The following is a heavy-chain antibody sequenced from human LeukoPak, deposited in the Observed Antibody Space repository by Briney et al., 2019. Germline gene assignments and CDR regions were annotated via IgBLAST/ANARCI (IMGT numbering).Heavy chain of an antibody. CDR2: ISSSSSYI. CDR3: ARDGGSTTSDY. D-gene: IGHD1-26*01. CDR1: GFTFSSYS. V-gene: IGHV3-21*01. Sequence: GGSLRLSCAASGFTFSSYSMNWVRQAPGKGLEWVSSISSSSSYIYYADSVRGRFTISRDNAKNSLFLQMNSLRAEDTAVYYCARDGGSTTSDYWGQGTLVTVSS. J-gene: IGHJ4*02.